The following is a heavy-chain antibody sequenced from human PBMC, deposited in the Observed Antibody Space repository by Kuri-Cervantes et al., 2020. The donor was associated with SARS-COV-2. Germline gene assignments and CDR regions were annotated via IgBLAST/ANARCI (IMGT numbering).Heavy chain of an antibody. CDR2: IYYSGST. CDR3: ARHESTKDCTRDRGFDY. D-gene: IGHD2-8*01. V-gene: IGHV4-39*01. Sequence: WGSLRLTCTVSGGTISSSSYYWGWIRQPPGRGLEWIGSIYYSGSTYYNPSLKSRVTIFVDTSKNQFSVKLRSVTAADTAVYYCARHESTKDCTRDRGFDYWGQGTLVTVSS. CDR1: GGTISSSSYY. J-gene: IGHJ4*02.